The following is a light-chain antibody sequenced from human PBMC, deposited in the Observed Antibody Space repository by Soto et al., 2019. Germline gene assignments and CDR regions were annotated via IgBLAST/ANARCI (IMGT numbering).Light chain of an antibody. CDR3: CSYAGSYTWV. J-gene: IGLJ3*02. V-gene: IGLV2-11*01. CDR2: DVS. Sequence: QSALTQPRSVSASPGQSVTISCTGTSSDVGDYDYVSWYQQHPGKAPKFMIYDVSKRPSGVPDRFSGSKSGNTASLTISGLQAEDEADYYCCSYAGSYTWVFGGGTKLTVL. CDR1: SSDVGDYDY.